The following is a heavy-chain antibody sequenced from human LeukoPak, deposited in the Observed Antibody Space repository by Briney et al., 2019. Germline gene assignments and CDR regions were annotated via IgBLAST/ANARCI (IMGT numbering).Heavy chain of an antibody. CDR3: ARLRHYYDSSGFDAFDI. CDR2: IYYSGST. V-gene: IGHV4-59*01. CDR1: GGSISSYY. D-gene: IGHD3-22*01. Sequence: SETLSLTCTASGGSISSYYWSWIRQPPGKGLEWIGYIYYSGSTNYNPSLKSRVTISVDTSKNQFSLKLSSVTAADTAVYYCARLRHYYDSSGFDAFDIWGQGTMVTVSS. J-gene: IGHJ3*02.